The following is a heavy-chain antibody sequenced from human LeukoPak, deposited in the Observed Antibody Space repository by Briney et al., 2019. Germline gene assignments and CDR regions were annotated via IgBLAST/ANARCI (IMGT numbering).Heavy chain of an antibody. D-gene: IGHD4-17*01. CDR3: AKDPGGTVTTGWFDP. CDR2: ISSSGSTI. CDR1: GXTFSSYE. J-gene: IGHJ5*02. V-gene: IGHV3-48*03. Sequence: TGGSLRLSCAASGXTFSSYEMNWVRQAPGKGLEWVSYISSSGSTIYYADSVKGRFTISRDNSKNTLYLQMNSLRAEDTAVYYYAKDPGGTVTTGWFDPWGQGTLVTVSS.